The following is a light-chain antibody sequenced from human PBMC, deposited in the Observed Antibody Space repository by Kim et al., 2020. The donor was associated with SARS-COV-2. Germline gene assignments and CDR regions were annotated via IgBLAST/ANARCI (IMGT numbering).Light chain of an antibody. Sequence: SPGERATLSCRASQSVGTNLALYQHKPGQPPRLLIYGASTRAPGVPGRFSGTGSGTDFTLTVSSLQSEDFAVYYCHQYNDWPPGDTFGQGTKLEI. CDR3: HQYNDWPPGDT. CDR2: GAS. J-gene: IGKJ2*01. CDR1: QSVGTN. V-gene: IGKV3-15*01.